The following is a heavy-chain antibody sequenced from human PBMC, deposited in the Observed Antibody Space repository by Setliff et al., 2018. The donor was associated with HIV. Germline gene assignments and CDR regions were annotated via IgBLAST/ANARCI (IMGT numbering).Heavy chain of an antibody. Sequence: GGSLRLSCAASGFTFSNAWMNWVRQAPGKGLEWVGFIRTKAYGGTTEYAASVKGRFTISRDDSKSIAYLQMNSLKTEDTAVYYCTRDRPYSSGWYRLDYWGQGTLVTVSS. D-gene: IGHD6-19*01. CDR3: TRDRPYSSGWYRLDY. J-gene: IGHJ4*02. CDR1: GFTFSNAW. CDR2: IRTKAYGGTT. V-gene: IGHV3-49*04.